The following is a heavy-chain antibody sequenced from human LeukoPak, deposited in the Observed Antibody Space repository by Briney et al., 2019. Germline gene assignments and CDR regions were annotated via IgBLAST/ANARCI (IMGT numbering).Heavy chain of an antibody. CDR3: ATRPTLNYDFWSGYHLKGLLDP. J-gene: IGHJ5*02. D-gene: IGHD3-3*01. CDR1: GGTFSSYA. CDR2: IIPILGIA. V-gene: IGHV1-69*04. Sequence: ASVKVSCKASGGTFSSYAISWVRQAPGQGLEWMGRIIPILGIANYAQKFQGRVTITADKSTSTAYMELSSLRSEDTAVYYCATRPTLNYDFWSGYHLKGLLDPWGQGTLVTVSS.